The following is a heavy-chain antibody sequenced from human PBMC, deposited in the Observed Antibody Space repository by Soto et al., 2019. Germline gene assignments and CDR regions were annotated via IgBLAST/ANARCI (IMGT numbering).Heavy chain of an antibody. CDR2: IYYSGST. CDR3: ARHARGSYYYGMDV. CDR1: GGSISSSSYY. Sequence: SETLSLTCTVSGGSISSSSYYWGWIRQPPGKGLEWIGSIYYSGSTYYNPSLKSRVTISVDTSKNQFSLKLSSVTAADTAVYYCARHARGSYYYGMDVWGQGTTVTVSS. J-gene: IGHJ6*02. V-gene: IGHV4-39*01. D-gene: IGHD3-10*01.